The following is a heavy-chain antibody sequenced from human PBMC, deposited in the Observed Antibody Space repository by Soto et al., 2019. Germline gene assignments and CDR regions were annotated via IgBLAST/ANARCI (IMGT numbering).Heavy chain of an antibody. CDR2: ISSSSSYI. V-gene: IGHV3-21*01. CDR3: AREQPGYSYGYGLGY. D-gene: IGHD5-18*01. Sequence: EVQLVESGGGLVKPGGSLRLSCAASGFTFSSYSMNWVHQAPGKGLEWVSSISSSSSYIYYADSVKGRFTISRDNAKNSLYLQMNSLRAEDTAVYDCAREQPGYSYGYGLGYWGQGTLVTVSS. J-gene: IGHJ4*02. CDR1: GFTFSSYS.